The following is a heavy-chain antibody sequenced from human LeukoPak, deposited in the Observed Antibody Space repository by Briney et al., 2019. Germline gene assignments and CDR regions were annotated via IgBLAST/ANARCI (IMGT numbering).Heavy chain of an antibody. Sequence: ASVKVSCKASGYTFTSYGISWVRQAPGQGLEWMGWISAYNGNTNYAQKLQGRVTMTTDTSTSTAYMELRSLRSDDTAVYYCARLYYDILTGYPPYYYYYMDVWGKGTTVTISS. J-gene: IGHJ6*03. V-gene: IGHV1-18*01. CDR2: ISAYNGNT. CDR1: GYTFTSYG. D-gene: IGHD3-9*01. CDR3: ARLYYDILTGYPPYYYYYMDV.